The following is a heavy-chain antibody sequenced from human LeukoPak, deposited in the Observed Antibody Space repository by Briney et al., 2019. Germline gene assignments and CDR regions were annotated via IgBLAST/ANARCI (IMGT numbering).Heavy chain of an antibody. CDR1: GFTVSSNY. CDR2: FSGSGGST. Sequence: PGGSLRLSCAASGFTVSSNYMTWVRQAPGKGLECISGFSGSGGSTYYADSVKGRFTISRDNSKNTLYLQMNSLRAEDTAVYYCAKAPVTTCSGAYCYPFDYWGQGTLVTVSS. CDR3: AKAPVTTCSGAYCYPFDY. J-gene: IGHJ4*02. V-gene: IGHV3-23*01. D-gene: IGHD2-21*01.